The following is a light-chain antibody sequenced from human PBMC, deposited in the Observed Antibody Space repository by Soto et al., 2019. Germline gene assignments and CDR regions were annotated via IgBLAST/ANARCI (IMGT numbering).Light chain of an antibody. CDR2: AVS. V-gene: IGKV1-17*03. CDR3: QQYDSYPLT. Sequence: DIQMTQSPSAMSASVGDRVTITCRASQGFSNNLAWFQQKPGKVPKRLIYAVSSLQSGVPSRFSGSGSGTEFTLTISSLQPEDFATYYCQQYDSYPLTFGGGTKVEIK. CDR1: QGFSNN. J-gene: IGKJ4*01.